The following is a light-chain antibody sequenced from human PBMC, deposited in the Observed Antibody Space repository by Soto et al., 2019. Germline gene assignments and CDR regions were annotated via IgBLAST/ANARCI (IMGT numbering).Light chain of an antibody. CDR3: QQYIDWPALT. CDR2: GAS. Sequence: EIVMTQFPATLSVSPGEGATLSCRASQSISSNLAWYQQRPGQTPRLLIYGASTRATGIPARFSGSGSGTEFTLPISSLQSEDFAVYYCQQYIDWPALTFGGGTKVEIK. CDR1: QSISSN. V-gene: IGKV3-15*01. J-gene: IGKJ4*01.